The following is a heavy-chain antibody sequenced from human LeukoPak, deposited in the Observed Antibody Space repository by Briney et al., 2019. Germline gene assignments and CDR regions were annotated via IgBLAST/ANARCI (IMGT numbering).Heavy chain of an antibody. V-gene: IGHV3-66*01. Sequence: GGSLRLSCAASGFTVSSNYMSWVRQAPGKGLEWVSVIYSGGSTYYADSVKGRFTISRDNSKNTLYLQMNSLRAEDTAVYYCARAAGYYGSGRTNWFDPWGQGTLVTVSS. CDR3: ARAAGYYGSGRTNWFDP. CDR1: GFTVSSNY. J-gene: IGHJ5*02. CDR2: IYSGGST. D-gene: IGHD3-10*01.